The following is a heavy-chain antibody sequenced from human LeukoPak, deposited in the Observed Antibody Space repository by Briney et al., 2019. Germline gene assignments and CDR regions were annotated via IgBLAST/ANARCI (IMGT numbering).Heavy chain of an antibody. J-gene: IGHJ4*02. CDR3: AGGVTIVRGTSKHFDY. CDR1: GGSLSDYC. Sequence: SETLSLTCAVYGGSLSDYCWSWIRQAAGKGLEWIGRVHTGGSTNYNPSLESRVTISVDTSKNQFSLNLSSVTAADTAVYYCAGGVTIVRGTSKHFDYWGQGTLVTVSS. V-gene: IGHV4-59*10. CDR2: VHTGGST. D-gene: IGHD3-10*01.